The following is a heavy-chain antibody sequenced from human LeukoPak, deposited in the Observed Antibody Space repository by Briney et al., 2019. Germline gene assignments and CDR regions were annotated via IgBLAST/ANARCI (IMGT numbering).Heavy chain of an antibody. Sequence: GGSLRLSCAASGFTFSSYSMNWVRQAPGKGLEWVSSISSSSSYIYYADSVKGRFTISRDNAKNSLYLQMNSLRAEDTAVYYCARDPRIGSSGYLPWGQGTLVTVSS. J-gene: IGHJ5*02. D-gene: IGHD3-22*01. CDR2: ISSSSSYI. CDR3: ARDPRIGSSGYLP. V-gene: IGHV3-21*01. CDR1: GFTFSSYS.